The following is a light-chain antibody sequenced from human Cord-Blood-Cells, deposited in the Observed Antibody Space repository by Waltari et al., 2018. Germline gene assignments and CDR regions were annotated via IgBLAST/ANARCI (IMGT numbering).Light chain of an antibody. CDR3: QQSYSTPT. J-gene: IGKJ5*01. CDR2: AAS. Sequence: DIQMTQSPSSLSASVGDRVTITCRASQRISSYLNWYQQKPGKAPKLLTDAASRLQSGVPSRFSGSGYGTDFTLTISSLQPEDFATYYCQQSYSTPTFGQGTRLEIK. V-gene: IGKV1-39*01. CDR1: QRISSY.